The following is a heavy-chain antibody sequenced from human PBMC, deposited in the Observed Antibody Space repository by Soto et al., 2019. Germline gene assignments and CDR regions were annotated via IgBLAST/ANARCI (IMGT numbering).Heavy chain of an antibody. CDR1: GGTFSSYA. Sequence: SVKVSCKASGGTFSSYAISWVRQAPGQGLEWMGGIIPIFGTANYAQKFQGRVTITADESTSTAYMELSSLRSEDTAVYYCARELAKNSGYDPNWFDPWGQGTLVT. CDR2: IIPIFGTA. CDR3: ARELAKNSGYDPNWFDP. V-gene: IGHV1-69*13. J-gene: IGHJ5*02. D-gene: IGHD5-12*01.